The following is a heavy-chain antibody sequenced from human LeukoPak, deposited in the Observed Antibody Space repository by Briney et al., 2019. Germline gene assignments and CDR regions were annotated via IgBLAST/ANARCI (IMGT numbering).Heavy chain of an antibody. D-gene: IGHD2-2*02. CDR2: IYHSGST. Sequence: PSETLSLTCAVSGYSISSDYYWGWIRQPPGQGLEWIGNIYHSGSTYYNPSLKSRVTISVDTSKNQFSLKLSSVTAADTAVYYCATYCSSTSCYTAAEYFQHWGQGTLVTVSS. CDR1: GYSISSDYY. CDR3: ATYCSSTSCYTAAEYFQH. J-gene: IGHJ1*01. V-gene: IGHV4-38-2*01.